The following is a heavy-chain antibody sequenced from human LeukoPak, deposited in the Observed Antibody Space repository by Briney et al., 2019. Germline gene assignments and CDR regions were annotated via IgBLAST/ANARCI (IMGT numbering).Heavy chain of an antibody. Sequence: PGGSLRLSCAASGFTFSTYSMNWVRQAPGKGLEWVSSISSSSTYIYYADSVKGRFTISRDNAKNSLYLQMNSLRVEDTAVYYCARYTAMAYYFDYWGQGTLVTVSS. CDR1: GFTFSTYS. D-gene: IGHD5-18*01. CDR3: ARYTAMAYYFDY. V-gene: IGHV3-21*01. J-gene: IGHJ4*02. CDR2: ISSSSTYI.